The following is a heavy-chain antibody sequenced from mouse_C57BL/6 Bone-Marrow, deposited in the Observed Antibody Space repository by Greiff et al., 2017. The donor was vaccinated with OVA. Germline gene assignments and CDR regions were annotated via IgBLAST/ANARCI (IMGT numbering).Heavy chain of an antibody. V-gene: IGHV1-69*01. Sequence: QVQLKQPGAELVMPGASVKLSCKASGYTFTSYWMHWVKQRPGQGLEWIGEIDPSDSYTNYNQKFKGKSTLTVDKSSSTAHMQLSSLTSEDSAVYYCTVGLYYDYEGFAYWGQGTLVTVSA. D-gene: IGHD2-4*01. J-gene: IGHJ3*01. CDR2: IDPSDSYT. CDR1: GYTFTSYW. CDR3: TVGLYYDYEGFAY.